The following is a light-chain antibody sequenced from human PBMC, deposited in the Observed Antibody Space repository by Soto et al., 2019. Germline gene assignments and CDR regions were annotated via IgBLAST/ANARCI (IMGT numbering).Light chain of an antibody. Sequence: QPVLTQSPSASASLGASVKLTCTLSSGHSNYAIAWHQQQPEKGPRYLMKLNSDGNHSKGDGIPDRFSGSSSGAERYLTITSLQSEDEADYYCQNWGAGIQVFGGGTKLTVL. J-gene: IGLJ2*01. CDR3: QNWGAGIQV. CDR2: LNSDGNH. CDR1: SGHSNYA. V-gene: IGLV4-69*01.